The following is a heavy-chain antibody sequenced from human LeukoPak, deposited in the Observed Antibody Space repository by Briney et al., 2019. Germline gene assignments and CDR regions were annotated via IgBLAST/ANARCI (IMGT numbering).Heavy chain of an antibody. V-gene: IGHV4-34*01. D-gene: IGHD5-18*01. Sequence: SETLSLTCAVYGGSFSGYYWSWIRQPPGKGLEWIGEINHSGSTNYNPSLKSRVTISVDTSKNQFSLKLSSVTAADTAVYYCARTNVDTAQDYWGQGTLVTVSS. CDR1: GGSFSGYY. J-gene: IGHJ4*02. CDR3: ARTNVDTAQDY. CDR2: INHSGST.